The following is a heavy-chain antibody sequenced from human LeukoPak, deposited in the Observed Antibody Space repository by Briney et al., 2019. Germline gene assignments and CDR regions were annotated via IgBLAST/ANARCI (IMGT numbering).Heavy chain of an antibody. D-gene: IGHD5-18*01. Sequence: PGGSLRLSCSASGFPFSSYAMHWVRQAPGKGLEYVSAISDSGGSTYYADSVKGRFTISRDNSKSTLYLQMSSLRAEDTAVYYCVVSYLYAFDIWGQGTMVTVSS. V-gene: IGHV3-64D*09. CDR1: GFPFSSYA. J-gene: IGHJ3*02. CDR2: ISDSGGST. CDR3: VVSYLYAFDI.